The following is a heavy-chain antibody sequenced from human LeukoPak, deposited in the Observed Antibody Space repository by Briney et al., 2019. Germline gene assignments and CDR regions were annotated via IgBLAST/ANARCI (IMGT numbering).Heavy chain of an antibody. CDR3: ARQLHYNSGWFDS. J-gene: IGHJ5*01. CDR2: IYSGGST. D-gene: IGHD3-22*01. V-gene: IGHV3-66*04. Sequence: GGSLRLSCAASGFTVSSNYMSWVRQAPGKGLEWVSVIYSGGSTYYADSVKGRFTISRDNSKNTLYLQMNGLRAEDTAVYYCARQLHYNSGWFDSWGQGTLVTVSS. CDR1: GFTVSSNY.